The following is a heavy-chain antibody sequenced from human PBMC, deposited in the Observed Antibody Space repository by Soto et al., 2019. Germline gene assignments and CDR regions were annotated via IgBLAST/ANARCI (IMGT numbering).Heavy chain of an antibody. CDR2: IDDYGSTI. CDR3: TRDIGGKGAY. J-gene: IGHJ4*02. V-gene: IGHV3-74*01. CDR1: GFTFSSYW. Sequence: EVQLVESGGGLVQPGGSLRLSCAASGFTFSSYWMHWVRQVPGKGLLWVSRIDDYGSTINYADSLKGRFTISRDNARNTLYLEMNSLRAEDTALYYCTRDIGGKGAYWGPGTLVTVSS. D-gene: IGHD3-10*01.